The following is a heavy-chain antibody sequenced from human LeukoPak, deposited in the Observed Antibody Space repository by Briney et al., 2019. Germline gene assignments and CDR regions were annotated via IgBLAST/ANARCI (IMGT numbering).Heavy chain of an antibody. CDR1: GFTFSSYA. Sequence: TGGSLRLSCAASGFTFSSYAMPWVRQAPGKGLEWVAVISYDGSNKYYADSVKGRFTISRDNSKNTLYLQMNSLRAEDTAVYYCARDLLEIVVVAEGSHQHYWGQGTLVTVSS. J-gene: IGHJ4*02. D-gene: IGHD3-22*01. CDR2: ISYDGSNK. CDR3: ARDLLEIVVVAEGSHQHY. V-gene: IGHV3-30-3*01.